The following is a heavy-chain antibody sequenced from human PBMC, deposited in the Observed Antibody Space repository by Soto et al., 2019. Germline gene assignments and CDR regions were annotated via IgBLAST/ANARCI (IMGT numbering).Heavy chain of an antibody. CDR1: GFTFSSYG. CDR2: ISYDGSNK. J-gene: IGHJ6*02. V-gene: IGHV3-30*18. D-gene: IGHD1-26*01. Sequence: GGSLRLSCAASGFTFSSYGMHWVRQAPGKGLEWVAVISYDGSNKYYTDSVKGRFTISRDNSKNTLYLQMNSLRAEDTAVYYCAKDVVVGATTGLGDYYYYYGMDVWGQGTTVTVSS. CDR3: AKDVVVGATTGLGDYYYYYGMDV.